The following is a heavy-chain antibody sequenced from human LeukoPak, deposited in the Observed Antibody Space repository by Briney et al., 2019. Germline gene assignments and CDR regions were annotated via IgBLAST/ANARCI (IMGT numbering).Heavy chain of an antibody. J-gene: IGHJ4*02. D-gene: IGHD2-15*01. CDR1: GFTFSSYG. V-gene: IGHV3-30*18. CDR2: ISYDGSNK. CDR3: AKEAVVVAAARYYFDY. Sequence: GRSLRLSCAASGFTFSSYGMHWVRQAPGKGLEWVAVISYDGSNKYYADSVKGRFTISRDNSKNTLYLQMNSLRAEDTAVYYCAKEAVVVAAARYYFDYWGQGTLVTVSS.